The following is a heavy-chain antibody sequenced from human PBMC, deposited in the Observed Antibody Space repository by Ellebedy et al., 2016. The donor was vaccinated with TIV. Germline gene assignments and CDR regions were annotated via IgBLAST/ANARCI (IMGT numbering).Heavy chain of an antibody. V-gene: IGHV4-59*01. CDR3: ARLFKRFDAFDI. CDR1: GGSISSYY. CDR2: IYYSGST. Sequence: SETLSLTXTVSGGSISSYYWSWIRQPPGKGLEWIGYIYYSGSTNYNPSLKSRVTISVDTSKNQFSLKLSSVTAADTAVYYCARLFKRFDAFDIWGQGTMVTVSS. J-gene: IGHJ3*02. D-gene: IGHD3-3*01.